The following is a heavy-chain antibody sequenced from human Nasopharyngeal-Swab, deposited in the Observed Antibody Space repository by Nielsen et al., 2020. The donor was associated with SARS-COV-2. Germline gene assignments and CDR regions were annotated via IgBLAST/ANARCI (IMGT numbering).Heavy chain of an antibody. CDR1: GGSISSGGYY. J-gene: IGHJ4*02. D-gene: IGHD3-22*01. CDR3: ARAPIVVVITAFDY. V-gene: IGHV4-31*03. CDR2: IYYSGST. Sequence: TLSLTCTVSGGSISSGGYYWSWIRQHPGRGLEWIGYIYYSGSTYYNPSLNSRVTVSVDTSKNQFSLKLSSVTAADTAVYYCARAPIVVVITAFDYWGQGTLVTVSS.